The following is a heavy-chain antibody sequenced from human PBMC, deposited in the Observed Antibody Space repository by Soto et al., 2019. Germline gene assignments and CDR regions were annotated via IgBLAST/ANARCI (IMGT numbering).Heavy chain of an antibody. CDR1: GFTFRSYA. CDR3: AREGGSYYFDY. CDR2: ISRNGGST. Sequence: EVQVVESGGGLVQPVGSLRLSCAGSGFTFRSYAMHWVRQAPGKGLEYVSTISRNGGSTYYANSVKGRFTISRDNSKNTLYRQMGSLRAEDMAVYYCAREGGSYYFDYWGQGTLVTVSS. J-gene: IGHJ4*02. D-gene: IGHD1-26*01. V-gene: IGHV3-64*01.